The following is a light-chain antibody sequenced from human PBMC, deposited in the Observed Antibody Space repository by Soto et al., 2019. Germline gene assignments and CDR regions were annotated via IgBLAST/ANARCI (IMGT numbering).Light chain of an antibody. Sequence: EIVLAQSPGTLSLSPGDRATLSCRASQSVSSGFLAWYQQKPGQAPMLLIYGASFRAPGIPDRFSGSGSGTDFTLAISGLEPEDCAVYYCQQYGRSPWTFGQGTKVEIK. CDR2: GAS. CDR1: QSVSSGF. V-gene: IGKV3-20*01. CDR3: QQYGRSPWT. J-gene: IGKJ1*01.